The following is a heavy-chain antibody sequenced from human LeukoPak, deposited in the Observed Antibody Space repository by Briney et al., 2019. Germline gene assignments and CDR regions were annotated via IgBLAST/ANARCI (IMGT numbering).Heavy chain of an antibody. CDR1: GYTFTSYD. D-gene: IGHD3-10*01. CDR2: MNPNSGNT. J-gene: IGHJ4*02. V-gene: IGHV1-8*01. Sequence: ASVKVSCKASGYTFTSYDINWVRQATGQGLEWMGWMNPNSGNTGYAQKFQGRVTMTRNTSISTAYMELSSLRAEDTAVYYCLPCCGSGRWGYYFDYWGQGTLVTVSS. CDR3: LPCCGSGRWGYYFDY.